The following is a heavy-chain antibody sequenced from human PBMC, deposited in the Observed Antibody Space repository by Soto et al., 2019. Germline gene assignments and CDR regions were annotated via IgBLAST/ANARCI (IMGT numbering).Heavy chain of an antibody. D-gene: IGHD3-10*01. CDR2: IKQDGSEK. CDR3: ARARGAGQDYYYYMDV. V-gene: IGHV3-7*01. Sequence: GGSLRLSCAASGFTFSSYWMSWVRQAPGKGLEWVANIKQDGSEKYYVDSVKGRFTISRDNAKNSLYLQMNSLRAEDTAVYYCARARGAGQDYYYYMDVWGKGTTVTVSS. J-gene: IGHJ6*03. CDR1: GFTFSSYW.